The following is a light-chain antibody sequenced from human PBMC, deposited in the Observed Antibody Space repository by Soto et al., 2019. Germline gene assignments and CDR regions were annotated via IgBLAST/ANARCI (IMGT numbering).Light chain of an antibody. CDR3: QQRSNWPSIT. CDR2: DAS. V-gene: IGKV3-11*01. Sequence: EIVLTQSPATLSLSPGERATLSCRASQSVSSYLAWYQQKPGQAPRLLIYDASNRATGIPARFGGSGPGTDFTLTISSLEPEDFAVYYCQQRSNWPSITFGQGTRLEIK. CDR1: QSVSSY. J-gene: IGKJ5*01.